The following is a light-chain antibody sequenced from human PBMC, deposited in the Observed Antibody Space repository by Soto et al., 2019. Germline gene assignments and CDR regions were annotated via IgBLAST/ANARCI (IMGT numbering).Light chain of an antibody. CDR1: QSVSSN. CDR2: GAS. CDR3: QQYGSSPRT. V-gene: IGKV3-20*01. Sequence: EIVMTQSPATLSVSPGERATLSCRASQSVSSNLAGYQQKPGQAPRLLIYGASSRATGIPDRFSGSGSGTDFTLTISRLEPEDFAVYYCQQYGSSPRTFGQGTKVDIK. J-gene: IGKJ1*01.